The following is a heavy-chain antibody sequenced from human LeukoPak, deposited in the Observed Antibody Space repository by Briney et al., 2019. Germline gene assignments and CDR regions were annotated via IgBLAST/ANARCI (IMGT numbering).Heavy chain of an antibody. CDR1: GFTFSSYG. CDR2: IWYDGSNK. CDR3: ARGSHRTGFDP. Sequence: PGRSLRLSCAASGFTFSSYGMHWVRQAPGKGLEWVAVIWYDGSNKYYADSVKGRFTISRDNSKNSLYLQMNSLRAEDTAVYYCARGSHRTGFDPWGQGTLVTVSS. J-gene: IGHJ5*02. V-gene: IGHV3-33*01.